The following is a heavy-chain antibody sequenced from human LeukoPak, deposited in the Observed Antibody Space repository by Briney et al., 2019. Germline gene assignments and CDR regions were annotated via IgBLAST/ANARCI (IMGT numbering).Heavy chain of an antibody. J-gene: IGHJ4*02. Sequence: GGSPRLSCAASGFTFSNFAMSWVRQAPGKGLQWVSAISDSGGGTFYADSVKGRFTISRDNSKNTLYLQMNSLRAEDTAVYYCAKVGVGWVAFEHWGQGTLVTVSS. V-gene: IGHV3-23*01. D-gene: IGHD3-16*01. CDR2: ISDSGGGT. CDR1: GFTFSNFA. CDR3: AKVGVGWVAFEH.